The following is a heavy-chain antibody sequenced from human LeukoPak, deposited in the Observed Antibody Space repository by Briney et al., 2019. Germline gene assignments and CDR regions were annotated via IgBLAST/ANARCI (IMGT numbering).Heavy chain of an antibody. J-gene: IGHJ4*02. Sequence: PSETLSLTCTVSGGSISSYYWSWIRQPPGKGLEWIGYIYYSGSTNYNPSLKSRVTISVDTSKNQFSLKLSSVTAADTAVYYCASRAAAYYDILTGSEDYCFDYWGQGTLVTVSS. D-gene: IGHD3-9*01. CDR3: ASRAAAYYDILTGSEDYCFDY. CDR2: IYYSGST. V-gene: IGHV4-59*08. CDR1: GGSISSYY.